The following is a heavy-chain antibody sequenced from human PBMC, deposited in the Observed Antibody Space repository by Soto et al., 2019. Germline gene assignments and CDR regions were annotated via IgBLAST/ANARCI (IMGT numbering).Heavy chain of an antibody. CDR2: ISGSGGST. J-gene: IGHJ6*02. Sequence: GGSLRLSCAASGFTFSSYAMSWVRQAPGKGLEWVSAISGSGGSTYYADSVKGRFTISRDNSKNTLYLQMNSLRAEDTAVYYCAKLASNKIYYYYGMDVWGQGTTVTVSS. CDR1: GFTFSSYA. CDR3: AKLASNKIYYYYGMDV. V-gene: IGHV3-23*01.